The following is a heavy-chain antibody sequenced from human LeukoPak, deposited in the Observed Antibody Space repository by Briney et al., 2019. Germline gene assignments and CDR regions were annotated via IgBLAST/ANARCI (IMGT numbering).Heavy chain of an antibody. CDR1: GYTFTSYY. Sequence: ASVKVSCKASGYTFTSYYMHWVRQAPGQGLEWMGIINPSGGSTSYAQKFQGRVTMTRDTSTSTVYMELSSLRSEDTAVYYCARARDSSGYYKTNWHFDLWGRGTLVTVSS. CDR3: ARARDSSGYYKTNWHFDL. J-gene: IGHJ2*01. V-gene: IGHV1-46*01. D-gene: IGHD3-22*01. CDR2: INPSGGST.